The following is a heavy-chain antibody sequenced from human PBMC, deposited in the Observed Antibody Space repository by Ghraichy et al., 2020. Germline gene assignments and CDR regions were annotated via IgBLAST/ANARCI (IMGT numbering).Heavy chain of an antibody. J-gene: IGHJ6*02. CDR1: GDSVSSNNAA. CDR3: ARDEAVLISAKSDYYSYSGLDV. CDR2: TYYRSNWYS. D-gene: IGHD2-15*01. Sequence: SQTLSLTCALFGDSVSSNNAAWHWIRQSPSRGLEWLGRTYYRSNWYSDYAPSVKGRITINADTYKNQLSLQLSSMTAEDAAVYFCARDEAVLISAKSDYYSYSGLDVWGQGTTVTVSS. V-gene: IGHV6-1*01.